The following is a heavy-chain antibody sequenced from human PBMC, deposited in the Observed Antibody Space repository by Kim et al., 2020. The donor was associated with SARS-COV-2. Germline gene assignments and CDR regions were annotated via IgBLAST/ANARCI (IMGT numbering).Heavy chain of an antibody. J-gene: IGHJ6*02. D-gene: IGHD3-10*01. V-gene: IGHV2-5*02. Sequence: SGPTLVNPTQTLTLTCTFSGFSLSTSGVGVGWIRQPPGKALEWLALIFWDDDKRYSPSLKTRLTITKDTSKNQVVLTMTNMDPVDTATYYCAHLVGKAKVLLWFGDLYYGMDVWGQGTTVTVSS. CDR1: GFSLSTSGVG. CDR3: AHLVGKAKVLLWFGDLYYGMDV. CDR2: IFWDDDK.